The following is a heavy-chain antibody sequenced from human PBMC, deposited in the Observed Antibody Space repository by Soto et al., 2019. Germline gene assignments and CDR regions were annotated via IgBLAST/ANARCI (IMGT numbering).Heavy chain of an antibody. CDR1: GYTFSSYA. J-gene: IGHJ4*02. D-gene: IGHD7-27*01. CDR3: ARDTGDGPFDF. V-gene: IGHV1-3*01. Sequence: ASVKVSCKASGYTFSSYAMHWVRQAPGQRLEWMGWINAGYGNTKSSQKFQDRVTISRDTSASTAYMELTSLRSEDTAVYYCARDTGDGPFDFWGQGTLVTVSS. CDR2: INAGYGNT.